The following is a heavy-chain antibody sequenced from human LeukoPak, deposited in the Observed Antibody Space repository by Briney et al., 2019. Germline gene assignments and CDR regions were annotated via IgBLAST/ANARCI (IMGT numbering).Heavy chain of an antibody. V-gene: IGHV3-48*04. D-gene: IGHD3-10*01. Sequence: GGSLRLSCAAAGFTFSSYSINWVRQAPGKGLEWVSYISSSSGSIYYADSVKGRFTISRDNAKNSLYLLMNSLRAEDTAVYYCARDMYGSGNYYPNYFDYWGQGTLVTVSS. CDR2: ISSSSGSI. CDR1: GFTFSSYS. CDR3: ARDMYGSGNYYPNYFDY. J-gene: IGHJ4*02.